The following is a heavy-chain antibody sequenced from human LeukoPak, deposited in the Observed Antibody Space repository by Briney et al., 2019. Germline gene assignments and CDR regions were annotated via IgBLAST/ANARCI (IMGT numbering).Heavy chain of an antibody. CDR3: AKAYTRGTSFNWFDP. V-gene: IGHV3-23*01. J-gene: IGHJ5*02. Sequence: GGSLRLSCAASGFTFSSYAMSWVRQAPGKGLEWVSAISGSGGSTYYADSVKGRFTISRDNSKNTLYLQTNSLRAEDTAVYYCAKAYTRGTSFNWFDPWGQGTLVTVSS. CDR2: ISGSGGST. CDR1: GFTFSSYA. D-gene: IGHD2-2*01.